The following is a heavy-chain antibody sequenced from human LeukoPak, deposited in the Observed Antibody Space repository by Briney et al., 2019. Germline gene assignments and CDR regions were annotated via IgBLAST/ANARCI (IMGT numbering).Heavy chain of an antibody. CDR1: GFTFSSYS. CDR2: ISSSSSYI. CDR3: ARDARRGGSTRYWFDP. D-gene: IGHD3-16*01. Sequence: PGGSLRLSCAASGFTFSSYSMNWVRQAPGKGLEWVSSISSSSSYIYYADSVKGRFTISRDNAKNSLYLQMNSLRAEDTAVYYCARDARRGGSTRYWFDPWGQGTLVTVSS. J-gene: IGHJ5*02. V-gene: IGHV3-21*01.